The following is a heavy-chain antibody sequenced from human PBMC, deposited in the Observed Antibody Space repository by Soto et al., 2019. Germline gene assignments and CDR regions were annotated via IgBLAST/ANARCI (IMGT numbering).Heavy chain of an antibody. Sequence: EVQVVESGGGLVQPGESLRLSCAASGFPFTPFWMHWVRQAPGKGLVWLSHINSDGSTKVYADSMKGRFTISRDNAKNTLYLQMNSLKAEDTAVYYCVRDRGSPDSFNVWGRGTMVTVSS. J-gene: IGHJ3*01. V-gene: IGHV3-74*01. CDR3: VRDRGSPDSFNV. CDR1: GFPFTPFW. D-gene: IGHD3-16*01. CDR2: INSDGSTK.